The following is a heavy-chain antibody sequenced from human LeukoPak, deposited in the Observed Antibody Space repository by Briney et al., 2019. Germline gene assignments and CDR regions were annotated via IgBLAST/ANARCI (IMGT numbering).Heavy chain of an antibody. J-gene: IGHJ4*02. Sequence: GGSLRLSCAASGFTFNKYSMNWVRQAPGKGLEWVSVIAGSGDSTYYADSLKGRFTISRDNSKNTLYLQMNSLRVEDTAVYYCAKQDGAAFDYWGQGTQVTVSS. CDR1: GFTFNKYS. CDR2: IAGSGDST. V-gene: IGHV3-23*01. CDR3: AKQDGAAFDY.